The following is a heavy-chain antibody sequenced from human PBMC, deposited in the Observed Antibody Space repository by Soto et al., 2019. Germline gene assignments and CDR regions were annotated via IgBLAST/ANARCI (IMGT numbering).Heavy chain of an antibody. CDR2: INSDGSST. CDR3: ARASWGYDSTVDRYFDY. D-gene: IGHD5-12*01. Sequence: EVQLVESGGGLVQPGGSLRLSCAASGFTFSSYWMHWVRQAPGKGLVWVSRINSDGSSTSYADSVKCRFTISRDNAKNTLYLQMNSLRAEDTAVYYCARASWGYDSTVDRYFDYWGQGTLVTVSS. CDR1: GFTFSSYW. J-gene: IGHJ4*02. V-gene: IGHV3-74*01.